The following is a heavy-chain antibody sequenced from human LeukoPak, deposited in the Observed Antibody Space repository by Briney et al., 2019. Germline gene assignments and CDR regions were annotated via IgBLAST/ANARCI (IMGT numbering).Heavy chain of an antibody. V-gene: IGHV1-8*02. CDR1: GYTFTGYY. CDR2: MNPNSGNT. J-gene: IGHJ3*02. CDR3: ARELSSRYFDWLFADDAFDI. Sequence: ASVKVSCKASGYTFTGYYMHWVRQATGQGLEWMGWMNPNSGNTGYAQKFQGRVTMTRNTSISTAYMELSSLRSEDTAVYYCARELSSRYFDWLFADDAFDIWGQGTMVTVSS. D-gene: IGHD3-9*01.